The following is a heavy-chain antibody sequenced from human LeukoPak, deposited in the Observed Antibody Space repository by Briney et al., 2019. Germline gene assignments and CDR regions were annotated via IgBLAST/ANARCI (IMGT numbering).Heavy chain of an antibody. D-gene: IGHD5-24*01. V-gene: IGHV3-21*01. CDR1: GFTFSSYS. CDR3: ARPGAGDGYNWDAFDI. Sequence: GGSLRLSCAASGFTFSSYSMNWVRQAPGKGLEWVSSISSSSSYIYYADSVKGRFTISRDNSKNTLYLQMNSLRAEDTAVYYCARPGAGDGYNWDAFDIWGQGTMVTVSS. J-gene: IGHJ3*02. CDR2: ISSSSSYI.